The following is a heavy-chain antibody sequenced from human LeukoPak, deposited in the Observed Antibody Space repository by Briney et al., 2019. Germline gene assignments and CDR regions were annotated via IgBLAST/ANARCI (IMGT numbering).Heavy chain of an antibody. V-gene: IGHV3-30*18. Sequence: TGGSLRLSCAASGFTFSSYGMHWVRQAPGKGLEWVAVISYDGSNKYYTDAVKGRFTISRDNSKNTLDLQMNSLRAEDTAVYYCANGYGWMDVWGQGTTVTVSS. CDR3: ANGYGWMDV. D-gene: IGHD3-16*01. CDR2: ISYDGSNK. J-gene: IGHJ6*02. CDR1: GFTFSSYG.